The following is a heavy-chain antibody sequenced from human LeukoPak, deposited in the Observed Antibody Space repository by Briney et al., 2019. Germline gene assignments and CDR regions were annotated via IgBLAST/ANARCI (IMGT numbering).Heavy chain of an antibody. CDR1: GDSISTYY. J-gene: IGHJ4*02. CDR3: ARAFSSSSFYFNY. V-gene: IGHV4-59*13. Sequence: SETLSLTCTVSGDSISTYYWNWIRQPPGRGLEWIGYIYHSGSTNYNPSLKSRVTISVDTSKNQFSLKLSSVTAADTAVYYCARAFSSSSFYFNYWGQGTLVTVSS. CDR2: IYHSGST. D-gene: IGHD6-6*01.